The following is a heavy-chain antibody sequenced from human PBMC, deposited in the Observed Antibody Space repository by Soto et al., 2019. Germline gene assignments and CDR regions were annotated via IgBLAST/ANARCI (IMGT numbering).Heavy chain of an antibody. J-gene: IGHJ5*01. CDR1: GYTFASYD. V-gene: IGHV1-8*01. CDR2: MNPNSGNT. D-gene: IGHD2-2*02. CDR3: ARSNGYNFNWLDS. Sequence: QVQLVQSGAEVKTPGASVKVSCKASGYTFASYDINWVRQAPGQGLEWMGWMNPNSGNTGYAQTFQGRLTMTRDTALSIAYMELSSLRNEETAVYYWARSNGYNFNWLDSWDQGTRVTVSA.